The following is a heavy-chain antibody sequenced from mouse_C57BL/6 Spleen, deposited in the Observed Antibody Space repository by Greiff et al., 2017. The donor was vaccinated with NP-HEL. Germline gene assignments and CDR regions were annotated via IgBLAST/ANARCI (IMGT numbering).Heavy chain of an antibody. Sequence: VKLQESGAELVRPGASVKLSCKASGYTFTDYYINWVKQRPGQGLEWIARIYPGSGNTYYNEKFKGKATLTAEKSSSTAYMQLSSLTSEDSAVYFCARCRGNYYFDYWGQGTTLTVSS. D-gene: IGHD2-1*01. CDR2: IYPGSGNT. J-gene: IGHJ2*01. CDR1: GYTFTDYY. V-gene: IGHV1-76*01. CDR3: ARCRGNYYFDY.